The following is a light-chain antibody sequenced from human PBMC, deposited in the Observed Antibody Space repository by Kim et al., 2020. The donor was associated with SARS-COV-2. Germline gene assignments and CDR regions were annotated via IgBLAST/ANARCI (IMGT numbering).Light chain of an antibody. J-gene: IGLJ2*01. CDR2: RNN. V-gene: IGLV3-9*01. CDR1: NIGGKH. CDR3: KVWDSNTVI. Sequence: VAVGQTAKISCGGNNIGGKHVHWYQQRPGQAPVTVIYRNNNLPSGIPERFSGSNSGNAATLSISRVQVGDEAVYFCKVWDSNTVIFGGGTQLTVL.